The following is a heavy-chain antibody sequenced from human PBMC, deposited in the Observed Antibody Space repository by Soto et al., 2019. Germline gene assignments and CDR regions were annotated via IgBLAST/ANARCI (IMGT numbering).Heavy chain of an antibody. CDR1: GGSITSGGFY. D-gene: IGHD6-13*01. J-gene: IGHJ5*02. CDR3: VRGGIAGNWFDP. V-gene: IGHV4-31*03. Sequence: QVQLQESGPGLVKPSQTLSLTCSVSGGSITSGGFYWSWVRQHPEKGLEWIAYIFHSGSTDYNPSLKSRIXIXADXSKNQCSLKLTSVTAADTAVYYCVRGGIAGNWFDPWGQGTLVTVSS. CDR2: IFHSGST.